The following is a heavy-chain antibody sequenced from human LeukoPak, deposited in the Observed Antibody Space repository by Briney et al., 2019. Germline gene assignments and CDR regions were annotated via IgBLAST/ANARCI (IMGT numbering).Heavy chain of an antibody. D-gene: IGHD1-26*01. Sequence: SVKVSCKASGGTFSSYAISWARQAPGQGLEWMGGIIPIFGTANYAQKFQGRVTITADESTSTAYMELSSLRSEDTAVYYCAGHSGSYYYYMDVWGKGTTVTVSS. CDR3: AGHSGSYYYYMDV. V-gene: IGHV1-69*01. CDR2: IIPIFGTA. CDR1: GGTFSSYA. J-gene: IGHJ6*03.